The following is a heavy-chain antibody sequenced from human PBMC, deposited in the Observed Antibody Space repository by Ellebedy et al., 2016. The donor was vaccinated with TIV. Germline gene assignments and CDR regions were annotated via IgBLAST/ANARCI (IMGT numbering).Heavy chain of an antibody. V-gene: IGHV4-38-2*02. Sequence: MPSETLSLTCTVSGGSISSDYYWSWIRQSPGKGLEWIGTVYQSGTAWYNPSLRSRVTISLDPSKNQFSLRLKLTSVTAADTAVYYCGRLVAASHADSWGQGTLVTVSS. CDR3: GRLVAASHADS. CDR2: VYQSGTA. CDR1: GGSISSDYY. D-gene: IGHD5-12*01. J-gene: IGHJ5*01.